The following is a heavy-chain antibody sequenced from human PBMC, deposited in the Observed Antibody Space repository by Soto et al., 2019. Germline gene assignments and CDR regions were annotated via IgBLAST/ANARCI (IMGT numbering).Heavy chain of an antibody. CDR2: INSSRSDS. Sequence: QAHLVQSGAEVKKPGASVKVSCKASGYTFTGYTFHWVRQAPGQGLEWMAWINSSRSDSSFAPKSQGRVTVTIDATSSTAYMELTRLRSADTAVYDCATEMATIKGFFDKWGQGTPVAVSS. J-gene: IGHJ4*02. CDR3: ATEMATIKGFFDK. CDR1: GYTFTGYT. V-gene: IGHV1-2*02. D-gene: IGHD2-8*01.